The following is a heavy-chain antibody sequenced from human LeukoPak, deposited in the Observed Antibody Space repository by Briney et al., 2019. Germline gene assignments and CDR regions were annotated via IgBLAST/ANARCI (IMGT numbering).Heavy chain of an antibody. Sequence: PGGSLRLSCAISGFTFDDYAMHWVRQAPGKGLEWVSLINWDGSRSYYADSVKGRFIISRDNSTNSLFLQMNSLRAEDTALYYCVKGGDFDYWGQGTLVTVSS. V-gene: IGHV3-43D*03. J-gene: IGHJ4*02. CDR3: VKGGDFDY. CDR2: INWDGSRS. D-gene: IGHD3-16*01. CDR1: GFTFDDYA.